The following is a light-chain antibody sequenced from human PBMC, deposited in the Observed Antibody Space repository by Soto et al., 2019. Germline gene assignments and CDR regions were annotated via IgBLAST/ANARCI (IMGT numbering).Light chain of an antibody. V-gene: IGKV1-9*01. CDR3: QQLNSYPLT. J-gene: IGKJ4*01. Sequence: IRLTQSPSSLSASVGDRVTITCRASQGISSYLAWYQQKPGKAPKLLIYAASTLQSGVPSRFSGSGSGTDFTLTISSLQPEDFATYYSQQLNSYPLTFGGGTKVEIK. CDR2: AAS. CDR1: QGISSY.